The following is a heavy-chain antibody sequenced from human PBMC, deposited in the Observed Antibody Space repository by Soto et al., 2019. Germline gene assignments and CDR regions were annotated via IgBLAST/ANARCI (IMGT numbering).Heavy chain of an antibody. Sequence: GSLRLSCAASGFTFSNAWMSWVRQAPGKGLEWVGRIKSKTDGETTDYAAPVKGRFTISRDDAKNTLYLQMNSLKTEDTAVYYCTTGYCSSTSCWGYYYYYGMDVWGQGTTVTVSS. CDR2: IKSKTDGETT. CDR3: TTGYCSSTSCWGYYYYYGMDV. V-gene: IGHV3-15*01. D-gene: IGHD2-2*01. J-gene: IGHJ6*02. CDR1: GFTFSNAW.